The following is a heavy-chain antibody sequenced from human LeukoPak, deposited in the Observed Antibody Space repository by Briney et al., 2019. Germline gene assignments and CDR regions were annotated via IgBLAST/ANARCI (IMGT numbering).Heavy chain of an antibody. V-gene: IGHV1-8*01. CDR2: MNPNSGNT. D-gene: IGHD6-19*01. J-gene: IGHJ4*02. Sequence: ASVKVSCKASGYTFTSCDINWVRQATGQGLEWMGWMNPNSGNTGYGQSFQGRITTTRDISIGTAYMELSNLTSKDTAIYYCTRGSSGRRDNWGQGTLVTVSA. CDR1: GYTFTSCD. CDR3: TRGSSGRRDN.